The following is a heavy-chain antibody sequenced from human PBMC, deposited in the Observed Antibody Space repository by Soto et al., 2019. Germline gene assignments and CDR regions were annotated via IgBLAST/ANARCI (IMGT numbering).Heavy chain of an antibody. J-gene: IGHJ5*02. Sequence: SETLSLTCTVSGASISSGGYYWSWIRQHPGKGLEWIGYIYYSGSTYYNPSLKSRVTISVDTSKNQFSLELSSVTAADTAVYYCASIYDSSGYYYGNNWFDPWGQGTLVTVSS. CDR2: IYYSGST. V-gene: IGHV4-31*03. CDR1: GASISSGGYY. D-gene: IGHD3-22*01. CDR3: ASIYDSSGYYYGNNWFDP.